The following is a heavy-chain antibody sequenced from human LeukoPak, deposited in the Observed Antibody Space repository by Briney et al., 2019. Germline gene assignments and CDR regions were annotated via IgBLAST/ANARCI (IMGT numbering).Heavy chain of an antibody. D-gene: IGHD2-2*01. Sequence: GGSLRLSCVASGFTFSSYSMNWVRQAPGKGLEWVSAISGSGGSTYYADSVKGRFTISRDNSKNTLYLQMNSLRAEDTAVYYCAKDTFCSSTSCYSGYSYGSWDYWGQGTLVTVSS. CDR3: AKDTFCSSTSCYSGYSYGSWDY. CDR1: GFTFSSYS. V-gene: IGHV3-23*01. CDR2: ISGSGGST. J-gene: IGHJ4*02.